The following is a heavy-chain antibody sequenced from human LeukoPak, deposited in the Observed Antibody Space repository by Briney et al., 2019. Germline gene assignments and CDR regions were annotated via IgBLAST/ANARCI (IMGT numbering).Heavy chain of an antibody. CDR3: ATYSSGWPFFDY. D-gene: IGHD6-19*01. CDR2: IYTTGNT. Sequence: SETLSLTCTVSGGSISSYDWSWIRQPAGKGLEWTGRIYTTGNTNYHPSLKSRVTMSVDTSKNQFSLKLSSVTAADTAMYYCATYSSGWPFFDYWGPGTLVTVSS. J-gene: IGHJ4*02. CDR1: GGSISSYD. V-gene: IGHV4-59*10.